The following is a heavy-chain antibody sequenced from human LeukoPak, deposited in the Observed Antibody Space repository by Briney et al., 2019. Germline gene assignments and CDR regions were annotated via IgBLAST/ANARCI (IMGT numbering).Heavy chain of an antibody. Sequence: PSETLSLTCTVSGGSTISGDYYWSWIRQPPGKGREWIGYIYYSGSTYNNPAVKSRCTITEAKAQNQFTLKPNALTAADTAVYYCARGLGSGSYPGYWGQGTLVTVSS. J-gene: IGHJ4*02. V-gene: IGHV4-30-4*08. CDR3: ARGLGSGSYPGY. CDR2: IYYSGST. D-gene: IGHD3-3*01. CDR1: GGSTISGDYY.